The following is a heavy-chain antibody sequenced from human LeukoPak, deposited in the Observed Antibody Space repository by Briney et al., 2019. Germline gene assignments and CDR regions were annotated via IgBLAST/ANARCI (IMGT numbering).Heavy chain of an antibody. J-gene: IGHJ4*02. CDR3: ARGRFWSGYYPEAFDY. CDR1: GFTFSSYD. D-gene: IGHD3-3*01. V-gene: IGHV3-13*01. CDR2: IGTAGDT. Sequence: GGSLRLSCAASGFTFSSYDMHWVRQATGKGLEWVSAIGTAGDTYYPGSVKGRFTNSRENAKNSLYLQMNSLRAGDTAVYYCARGRFWSGYYPEAFDYWGQGTLVTVSS.